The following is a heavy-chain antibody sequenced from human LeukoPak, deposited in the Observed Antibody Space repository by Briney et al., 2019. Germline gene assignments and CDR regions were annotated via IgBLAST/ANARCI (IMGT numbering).Heavy chain of an antibody. CDR1: GFTFSSYS. Sequence: GGSLRLSCAASGFTFSSYSMNWVRQAPGKGLEWVSSISSSSSYIYYADPVKGRFTISRDNAKNSLYLQMNSLRAEDTAVYYCARAMIYYDSSGYRYWGQGTLVTVSS. D-gene: IGHD3-22*01. V-gene: IGHV3-21*01. J-gene: IGHJ4*02. CDR2: ISSSSSYI. CDR3: ARAMIYYDSSGYRY.